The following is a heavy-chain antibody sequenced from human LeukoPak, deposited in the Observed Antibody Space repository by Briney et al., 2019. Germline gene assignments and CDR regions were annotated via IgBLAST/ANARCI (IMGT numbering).Heavy chain of an antibody. D-gene: IGHD4-23*01. J-gene: IGHJ4*02. V-gene: IGHV1-2*06. CDR3: ARAFEATVVTNDY. CDR1: GYTSTGYY. Sequence: ASVKVSCKASGYTSTGYYMHWVRQAPGQGLEWMGRINPNSGDTNYAQKFQGRVTMTRDTSISTAYMELSRLRSDDTAVYYCARAFEATVVTNDYWGQGTLVTVSS. CDR2: INPNSGDT.